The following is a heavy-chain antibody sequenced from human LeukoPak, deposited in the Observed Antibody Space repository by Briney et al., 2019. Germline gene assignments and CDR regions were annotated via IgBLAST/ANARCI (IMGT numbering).Heavy chain of an antibody. J-gene: IGHJ4*02. CDR3: ANGPSGSYAFFDY. V-gene: IGHV4-39*07. D-gene: IGHD1-26*01. CDR2: IYYSGST. CDR1: GGSISSSSYY. Sequence: SSETLSLTCTVSGGSISSSSYYWGWIRQPPGKGLEWIGSIYYSGSTYYNPSLKSRVTISVDTSKNQFSLKLSSVTAADTAVYYCANGPSGSYAFFDYWGQGTLVTVSS.